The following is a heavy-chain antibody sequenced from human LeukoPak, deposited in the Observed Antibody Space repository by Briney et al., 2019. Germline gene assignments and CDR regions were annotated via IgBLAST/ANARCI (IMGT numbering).Heavy chain of an antibody. J-gene: IGHJ4*02. Sequence: SVKVSCKASGGTFSSYAISWVRQAPGQGLEWMGRIIPILGIANYAQKFQGRVTITADKSTSTAYMELSSLRSEDTAVYYCARGKWRVGGEFDYWGQGTLVTVSS. CDR1: GGTFSSYA. CDR3: ARGKWRVGGEFDY. CDR2: IIPILGIA. D-gene: IGHD6-19*01. V-gene: IGHV1-69*04.